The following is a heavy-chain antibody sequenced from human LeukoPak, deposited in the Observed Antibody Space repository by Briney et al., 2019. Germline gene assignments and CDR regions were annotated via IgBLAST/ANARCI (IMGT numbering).Heavy chain of an antibody. CDR1: GGSISSGGYY. CDR2: IYYSGST. V-gene: IGHV4-31*03. D-gene: IGHD6-6*01. CDR3: ARRPQLGWYFDL. J-gene: IGHJ2*01. Sequence: SETLSLTCTVSGGSISSGGYYWSWIRQHPGKGLEWIGYIYYSGSTYYNPSLKSRVTISVDTSKNQFSLKLCSVTAADTAVYYCARRPQLGWYFDLWGRGTLVTVSS.